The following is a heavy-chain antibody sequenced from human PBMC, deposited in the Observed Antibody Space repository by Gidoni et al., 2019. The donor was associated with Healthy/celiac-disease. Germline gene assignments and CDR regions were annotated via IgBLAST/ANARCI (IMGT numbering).Heavy chain of an antibody. D-gene: IGHD3-22*01. Sequence: QVQLVQSGAEVKKPGSSVKVSCKASGGTFSSYAISWVRQAPGQGLEWMGGIIPIFGTANYAQKFQGRVTITADESTSTAYMELSSLRSEDTAVYYCATTYYYDSSGYVRLDAFDIWGQGTMVTVSS. J-gene: IGHJ3*02. CDR3: ATTYYYDSSGYVRLDAFDI. V-gene: IGHV1-69*01. CDR2: IIPIFGTA. CDR1: GGTFSSYA.